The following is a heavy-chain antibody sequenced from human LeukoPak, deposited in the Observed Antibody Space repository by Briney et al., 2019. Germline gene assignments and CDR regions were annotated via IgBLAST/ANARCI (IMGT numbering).Heavy chain of an antibody. J-gene: IGHJ4*02. CDR2: ISSTGGTL. V-gene: IGHV3-11*04. CDR3: AIELYYDILTGYPG. Sequence: PGGSLRLSCAASGFTFSDYYMSWIRQAPGKGLEWLTYISSTGGTLYYADSVKGRFTISRDNGNNSLYLQMNSLRAEDTAVYYCAIELYYDILTGYPGWGQGTLVTVSS. CDR1: GFTFSDYY. D-gene: IGHD3-9*01.